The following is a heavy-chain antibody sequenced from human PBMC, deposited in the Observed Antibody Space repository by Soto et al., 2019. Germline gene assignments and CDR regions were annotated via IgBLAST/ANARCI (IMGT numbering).Heavy chain of an antibody. CDR3: ARAGSIAAMNWFDP. CDR2: IYYSGST. D-gene: IGHD6-6*01. CDR1: GGSISSGDYY. V-gene: IGHV4-30-4*01. Sequence: LSLTCTVSGGSISSGDYYWSWIRQPPGKGLEWIGYIYYSGSTYYNPSLKSRVTISVDTSKNQFSLKLSSVTAADTAVYYCARAGSIAAMNWFDPWGQGTLVTVSS. J-gene: IGHJ5*02.